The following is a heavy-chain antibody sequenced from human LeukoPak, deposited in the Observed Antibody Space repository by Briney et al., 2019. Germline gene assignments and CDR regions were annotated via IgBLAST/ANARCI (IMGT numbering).Heavy chain of an antibody. CDR2: ISYDGSNK. J-gene: IGHJ4*02. CDR1: GFTFSSYG. CDR3: AKDSADTAMVPYFDY. V-gene: IGHV3-30*18. D-gene: IGHD5-18*01. Sequence: GRSLRLSCAASGFTFSSYGMHWVRQAPGKGLEWVAVISYDGSNKYYADSVKGRFTISRDNSKNTLYLQMNSLRAEDTAVYYCAKDSADTAMVPYFDYWGQGTLVTVSS.